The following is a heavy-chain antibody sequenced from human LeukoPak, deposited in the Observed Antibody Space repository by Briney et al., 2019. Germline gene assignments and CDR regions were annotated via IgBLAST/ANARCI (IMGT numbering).Heavy chain of an antibody. CDR2: IYHNGTR. J-gene: IGHJ6*02. Sequence: SGTLSLTCAVSVGSINSGNWWSWVRQSPGKGLEGIGEIYHNGTRNYNPSLKSRVTISADTFKNHFSLKMTSVTAADTAVYYCATAPILRGEGGEHYKYGMDVWGQGTTVIVSS. CDR1: VGSINSGNW. CDR3: ATAPILRGEGGEHYKYGMDV. D-gene: IGHD2-2*02. V-gene: IGHV4-4*02.